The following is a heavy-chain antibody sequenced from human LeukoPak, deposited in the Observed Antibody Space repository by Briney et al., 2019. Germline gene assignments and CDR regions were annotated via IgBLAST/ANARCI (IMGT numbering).Heavy chain of an antibody. J-gene: IGHJ3*02. Sequence: SETLSLTCAVYGVSFSGYYWSWIRQPPGKGLEWIGEINHRGSTNYNPSLKSRVTISVDTSKNQFSLKLSSVTAADTAVYYCARGGIAPVAFDIWGQGTMVTVSS. CDR1: GVSFSGYY. V-gene: IGHV4-34*01. CDR2: INHRGST. CDR3: ARGGIAPVAFDI. D-gene: IGHD6-13*01.